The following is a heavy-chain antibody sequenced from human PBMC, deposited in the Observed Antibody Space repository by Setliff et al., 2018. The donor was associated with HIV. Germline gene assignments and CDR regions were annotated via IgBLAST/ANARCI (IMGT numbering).Heavy chain of an antibody. Sequence: GGSLRLSCAASGFTFQNYAMTWVRQVPGEGLEWVSSIGGSDRDINYANFVKGRFTISRDNSENMLYLQMNSLRAEDTAVYYCAKALANYYYYGMDVWGQGTTVTVSS. CDR1: GFTFQNYA. V-gene: IGHV3-23*01. D-gene: IGHD3-3*02. CDR2: IGGSDRDI. CDR3: AKALANYYYYGMDV. J-gene: IGHJ6*02.